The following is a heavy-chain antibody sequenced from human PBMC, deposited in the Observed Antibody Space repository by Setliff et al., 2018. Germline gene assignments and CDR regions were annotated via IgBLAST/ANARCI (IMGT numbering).Heavy chain of an antibody. D-gene: IGHD2-21*01. J-gene: IGHJ6*03. CDR1: GGSISSGGYY. Sequence: LSLTCTVSGGSISSGGYYWSWIRQHPGKGLEWIGEIYHSGSINYNPSLKSRVTMSVDKSKNQFSLKLTSVTAADTAVYYCARGLEGEDYFYYMDVWGKGNTVTVSS. V-gene: IGHV4-31*03. CDR2: IYHSGSI. CDR3: ARGLEGEDYFYYMDV.